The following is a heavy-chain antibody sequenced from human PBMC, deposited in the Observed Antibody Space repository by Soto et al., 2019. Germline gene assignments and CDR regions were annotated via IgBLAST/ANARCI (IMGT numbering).Heavy chain of an antibody. CDR3: ATTSTYCSGGSCYSLILDY. J-gene: IGHJ4*02. Sequence: ASVKVSCKVSGYTLTELSMHWVRQAPGKGLEWMGGFDPEDGETIYAQKFQGRVTMTEDTSTDTAYMELSSLRSEDTAVYYCATTSTYCSGGSCYSLILDYWGQGTLVTVSS. CDR2: FDPEDGET. V-gene: IGHV1-24*01. D-gene: IGHD2-15*01. CDR1: GYTLTELS.